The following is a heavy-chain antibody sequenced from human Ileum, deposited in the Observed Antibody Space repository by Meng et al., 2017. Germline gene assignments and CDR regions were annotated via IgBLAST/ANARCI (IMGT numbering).Heavy chain of an antibody. D-gene: IGHD3-22*01. V-gene: IGHV4-4*02. CDR2: IFQSGRT. Sequence: QWQRQESAPGLVKPSGTLSLTCAVSGTWWSWVRQPPGKGLEWIGEIFQSGRTNYNPSLKSRVTISIDKSKSQISLQLSAVTAADTAVYSCATSNDRDVYYLGYWGQGTLVTVSS. CDR1: GTW. CDR3: ATSNDRDVYYLGY. J-gene: IGHJ4*02.